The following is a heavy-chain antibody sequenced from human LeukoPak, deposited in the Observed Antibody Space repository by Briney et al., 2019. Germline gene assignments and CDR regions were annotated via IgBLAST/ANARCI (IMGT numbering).Heavy chain of an antibody. CDR2: IIPILGIA. D-gene: IGHD2-2*02. CDR3: ARAVGPAAINWFDP. V-gene: IGHV1-69*02. J-gene: IGHJ5*02. CDR1: VGTSSSYT. Sequence: ASVKVSCKASVGTSSSYTISWVRQAPGQGLEWMGRIIPILGIANYAQKFQGRVTITADKSTSTAYMELSSLRSEDTAVYYCARAVGPAAINWFDPWGQGTLVTVSS.